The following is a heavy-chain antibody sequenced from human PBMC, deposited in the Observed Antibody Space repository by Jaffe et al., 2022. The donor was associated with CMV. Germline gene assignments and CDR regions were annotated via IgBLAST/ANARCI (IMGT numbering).Heavy chain of an antibody. Sequence: QVQLQQWGAGLLKPSETLSLTCAVYGGSFSGYYWSWIRQPPGKGLEWIGEINHSGSTNYNPSLKSRVTISVDTSKNQFSLKLSSVTAADTAVYYCARLPSKEDIVVVPAAMEYYFDYWGQGTLVTVSS. J-gene: IGHJ4*02. CDR2: INHSGST. V-gene: IGHV4-34*01. CDR3: ARLPSKEDIVVVPAAMEYYFDY. D-gene: IGHD2-2*01. CDR1: GGSFSGYY.